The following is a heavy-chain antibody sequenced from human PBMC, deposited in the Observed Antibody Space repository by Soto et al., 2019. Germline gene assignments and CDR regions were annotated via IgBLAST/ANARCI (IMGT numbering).Heavy chain of an antibody. CDR3: ARGGFLEPHMDV. CDR2: MNPNSADT. J-gene: IGHJ6*03. Sequence: QVQLVQSGAEVKKPGASVKVSCKASGCSFTSYDMNWVRQVPGQGPEWMGWMNPNSADTGYAQKFQGRMTMSRDMSTRTMYMELSGLTSEDTAVYYCARGGFLEPHMDVWGRGTTVTVSS. CDR1: GCSFTSYD. V-gene: IGHV1-8*01.